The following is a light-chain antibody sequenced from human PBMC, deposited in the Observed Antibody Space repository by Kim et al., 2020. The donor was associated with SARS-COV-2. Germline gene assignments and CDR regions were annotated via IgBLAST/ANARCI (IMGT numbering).Light chain of an antibody. CDR1: SLRSSY. V-gene: IGLV3-19*01. CDR3: NSRDSSGNHWV. Sequence: ALGQTVRITCQGDSLRSSYASWYQQKPGQAPVLVLYGKNNRPSGIPDRFSGSSSVNTASLTITGAQAEDEADYYCNSRDSSGNHWVFGGGTQLTVL. J-gene: IGLJ3*02. CDR2: GKN.